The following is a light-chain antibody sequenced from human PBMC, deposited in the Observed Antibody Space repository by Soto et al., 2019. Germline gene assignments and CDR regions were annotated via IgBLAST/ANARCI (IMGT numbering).Light chain of an antibody. CDR2: TAS. Sequence: DIQMTQSPSSVSASVGDTVTITCRASQGISSWLAWYQQKPGRAPKLLIYTASSLQGGAPSRFTGSGAGRNLALTITALQPEDIGVYYWQHGNSCQQSFGGRAKVDLK. J-gene: IGKJ4*01. CDR1: QGISSW. CDR3: QHGNSCQQS. V-gene: IGKV1-12*01.